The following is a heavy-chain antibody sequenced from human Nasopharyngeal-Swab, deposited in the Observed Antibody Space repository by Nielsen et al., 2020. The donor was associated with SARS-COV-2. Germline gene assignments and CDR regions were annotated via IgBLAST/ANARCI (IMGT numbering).Heavy chain of an antibody. V-gene: IGHV4-34*01. CDR2: INHSGST. CDR3: ARGLGGAVAGILLSYHYYYYMDV. D-gene: IGHD6-19*01. J-gene: IGHJ6*03. Sequence: WIRQPPGKGLEWIGEINHSGSTNYNPSLKSRVTISVDTSKNQFSLKLSSVTAADTAVYYCARGLGGAVAGILLSYHYYYYMDVWGKGTTVTVSS.